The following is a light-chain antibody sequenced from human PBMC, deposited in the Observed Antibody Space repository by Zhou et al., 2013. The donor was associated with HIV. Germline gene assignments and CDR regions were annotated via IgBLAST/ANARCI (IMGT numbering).Light chain of an antibody. Sequence: EIVLTQSPGTLSLSPGGRATLSCRASQSVSSSYLAWYQQKPGQAPRLLIYGASSRATGIPDRFSGSGSGTDFTLTISRLEPEDFAVYYCQQYGSSRVAFGQGTKVEIK. V-gene: IGKV3-20*01. CDR3: QQYGSSRVA. CDR2: GAS. CDR1: QSVSSSY. J-gene: IGKJ1*01.